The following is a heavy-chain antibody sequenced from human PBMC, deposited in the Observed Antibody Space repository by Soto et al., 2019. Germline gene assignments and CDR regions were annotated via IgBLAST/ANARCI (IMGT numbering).Heavy chain of an antibody. CDR3: KRSHYFDY. CDR2: VYYSGST. J-gene: IGHJ4*02. Sequence: QVQLQESGPGLVKPSETLSLTCTVSGGSINNYYWSWIRQPPGKGLEWIGQVYYSGSTHYNPSLKSRVTMSVDASRNLFSLKLSSVTAADTAVYFCKRSHYFDYWGQGALVTVSS. CDR1: GGSINNYY. V-gene: IGHV4-59*08.